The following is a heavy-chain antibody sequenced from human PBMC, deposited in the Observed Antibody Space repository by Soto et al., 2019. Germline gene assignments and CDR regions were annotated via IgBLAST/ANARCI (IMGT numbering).Heavy chain of an antibody. V-gene: IGHV4-59*01. D-gene: IGHD3-22*01. J-gene: IGHJ4*02. CDR2: IYYSGST. Sequence: PSETLSLTCTVSGGSISGYYWSWIRQPPGKGLEWIGYIYYSGSTNYNPSLKSRVTIPLDMSKIQFSLRLRSVTAADTAEYYGARARYDSSGYYYFDYWGQGTLVTVSS. CDR1: GGSISGYY. CDR3: ARARYDSSGYYYFDY.